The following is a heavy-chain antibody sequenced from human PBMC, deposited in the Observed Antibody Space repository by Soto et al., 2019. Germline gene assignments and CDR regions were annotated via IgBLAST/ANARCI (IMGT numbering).Heavy chain of an antibody. D-gene: IGHD2-2*02. Sequence: GGSLRLSCAASGFTFSSYAMSWVRQAPGKGLDWVSTYGSIGNTYYADSVKGRFTISRDNSKNTLFLQMNSLRAEDTAVYYCAKRNTAGSTSCYIIGWGQGTLVTVSS. CDR3: AKRNTAGSTSCYIIG. J-gene: IGHJ4*02. V-gene: IGHV3-23*01. CDR2: TYGSIGNT. CDR1: GFTFSSYA.